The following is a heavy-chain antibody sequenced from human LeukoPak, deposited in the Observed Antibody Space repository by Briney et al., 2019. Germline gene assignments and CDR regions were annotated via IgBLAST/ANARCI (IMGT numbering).Heavy chain of an antibody. CDR3: ARDVPDHGDYSWFDP. Sequence: PSETLSLTCTVSGDSISSNSYYWGWIRQPPGKGLEWIGSIYYSGSTYYNPSLKSRVTISVDTSKNQFSLKLSSVTAADTAIYYCARDVPDHGDYSWFDPWGQGTLVTVSS. CDR1: GDSISSNSYY. D-gene: IGHD4-17*01. CDR2: IYYSGST. V-gene: IGHV4-39*07. J-gene: IGHJ5*02.